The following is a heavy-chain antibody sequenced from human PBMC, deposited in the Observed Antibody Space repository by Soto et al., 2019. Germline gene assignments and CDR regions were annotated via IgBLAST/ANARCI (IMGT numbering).Heavy chain of an antibody. V-gene: IGHV3-9*01. J-gene: IGHJ4*02. CDR2: IRWNSGTI. D-gene: IGHD6-13*01. Sequence: EVQLVESGGGLVQPGRSLRLSCAASGFTFDDYAMHWIRQAPGKGLEWVSGIRWNSGTIAYADSVKGRFTISRDNTRNSLYLQMNSLRPEDTALYYCAKDRGGSSWKTVDHWGQGTLVTVSS. CDR3: AKDRGGSSWKTVDH. CDR1: GFTFDDYA.